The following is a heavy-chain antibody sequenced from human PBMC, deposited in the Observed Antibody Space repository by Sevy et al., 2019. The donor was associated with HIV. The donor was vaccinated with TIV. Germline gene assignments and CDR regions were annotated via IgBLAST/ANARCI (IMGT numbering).Heavy chain of an antibody. CDR3: ARDFNNDYRNYGPYYYYGMDV. CDR1: GFTFSDYY. Sequence: GGSLRLSCAASGFTFSDYYMSWIRQAPGKGLEWVSYISSSGSTIYYADSVKGRFTISRDNAKNSLYLQMNSLRAEDTAVYYCARDFNNDYRNYGPYYYYGMDVWGQGTTVTVSS. D-gene: IGHD4-4*01. CDR2: ISSSGSTI. V-gene: IGHV3-11*01. J-gene: IGHJ6*02.